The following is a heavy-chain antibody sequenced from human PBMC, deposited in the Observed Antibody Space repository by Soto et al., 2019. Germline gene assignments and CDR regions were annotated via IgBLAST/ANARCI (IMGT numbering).Heavy chain of an antibody. D-gene: IGHD1-26*01. CDR1: GFTFSYYW. J-gene: IGHJ3*01. Sequence: EVQLVESGGGLVRPGGSLRLSFADSGFTFSYYWMHWVRQAPGKGLVWVSRIHSDGSSTTYADFVKGRFIISRDNARNTVDLQMNSVRVEDTAVYYCARGDRGAFDLWGQGTVVTVSS. CDR2: IHSDGSST. V-gene: IGHV3-74*01. CDR3: ARGDRGAFDL.